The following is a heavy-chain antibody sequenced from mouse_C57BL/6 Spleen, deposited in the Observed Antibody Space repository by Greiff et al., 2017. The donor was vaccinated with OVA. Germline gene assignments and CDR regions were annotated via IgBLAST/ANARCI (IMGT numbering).Heavy chain of an antibody. D-gene: IGHD1-1*01. J-gene: IGHJ2*01. Sequence: QVQLKQPGAELVMPGASVKLSCKASGYTFTSYWMHWVKQRPGQGLEWIGEIDPSDSYTHYNQKFKGKSTLTVDKSSSPAYMQLSSLTSEDSAVYYCARSYCSSFFDDWGQGTTLTVSS. CDR3: ARSYCSSFFDD. V-gene: IGHV1-69*01. CDR2: IDPSDSYT. CDR1: GYTFTSYW.